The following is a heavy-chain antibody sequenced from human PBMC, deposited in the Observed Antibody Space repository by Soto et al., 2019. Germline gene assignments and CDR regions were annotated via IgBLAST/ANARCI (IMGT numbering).Heavy chain of an antibody. CDR3: ARHIRQPDSGYDEANH. V-gene: IGHV4-39*01. CDR2: IYYSGST. J-gene: IGHJ4*02. Sequence: SETLSLTCTVSGGSINSGGYYWTWIRQHPGKGLEWIGNIYYSGSTYYNPSLKSRVTISVDTSKNQFSLKLSSVTAADTAVYYCARHIRQPDSGYDEANHWGQGTLVTVSS. CDR1: GGSINSGGYY. D-gene: IGHD5-12*01.